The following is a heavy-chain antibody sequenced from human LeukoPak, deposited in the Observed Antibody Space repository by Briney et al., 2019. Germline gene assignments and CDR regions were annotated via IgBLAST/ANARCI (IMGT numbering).Heavy chain of an antibody. D-gene: IGHD1-26*01. CDR3: AGQVGARIRYYYTSGLDV. CDR1: GGPISSYY. CDR2: MYYSGTT. V-gene: IGHV4-59*12. Sequence: SSETLSLTYTVSGGPISSYYWSWIRQPPGKGLEWIGSMYYSGTTNYDPSFKSRVTISLDTSRNEFSLRLKSLTAADTAVYYCAGQVGARIRYYYTSGLDVWGQGTTVAVSS. J-gene: IGHJ6*02.